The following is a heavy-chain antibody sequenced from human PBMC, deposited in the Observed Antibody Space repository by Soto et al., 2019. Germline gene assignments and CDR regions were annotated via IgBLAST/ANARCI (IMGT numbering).Heavy chain of an antibody. J-gene: IGHJ4*02. CDR3: GIYDSGGKFDF. D-gene: IGHD3-22*01. V-gene: IGHV4-59*02. CDR2: IYHTGST. Sequence: PSATLSLTCSVGCTSVSDYYWSWVRQPPGKGLEWIGYIYHTGSTFYNDSLKSRVTMSMDTSKNQLSLTLNSVTAADTAVYYCGIYDSGGKFDFWGLGTLVA. CDR1: CTSVSDYY.